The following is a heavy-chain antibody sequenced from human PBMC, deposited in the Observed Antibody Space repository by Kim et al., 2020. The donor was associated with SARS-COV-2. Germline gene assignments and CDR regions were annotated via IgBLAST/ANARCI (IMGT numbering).Heavy chain of an antibody. J-gene: IGHJ4*02. CDR2: IYYSGST. CDR1: GGSISSSSYY. D-gene: IGHD2-2*01. V-gene: IGHV4-39*01. CDR3: ARVPAATKGVNYFDY. Sequence: SETLSLTCTVSGGSISSSSYYWGWIRQPPGKGLEWIGSIYYSGSTYYNPSLKSRVTISVDTSKNQFSLKLSSVTAADTAVYYCARVPAATKGVNYFDYWGQGTLVTVSS.